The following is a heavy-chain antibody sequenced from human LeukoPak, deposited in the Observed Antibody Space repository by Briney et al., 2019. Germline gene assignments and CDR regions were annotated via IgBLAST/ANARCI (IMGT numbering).Heavy chain of an antibody. CDR3: ARAPLGSSDAFDI. V-gene: IGHV4-34*01. CDR1: GGSISSYY. J-gene: IGHJ3*02. Sequence: SETLSLTCTVSGGSISSYYWSWIRQPPGKGLEWIGEINHSGSTNYNPSLKSRVTISVDTSKNQFSLKLSSVTAADTAVYYCARAPLGSSDAFDIWGQGTMVTVSS. D-gene: IGHD1-26*01. CDR2: INHSGST.